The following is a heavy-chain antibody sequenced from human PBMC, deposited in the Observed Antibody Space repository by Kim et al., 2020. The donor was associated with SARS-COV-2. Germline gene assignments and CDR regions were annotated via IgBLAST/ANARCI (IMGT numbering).Heavy chain of an antibody. D-gene: IGHD5-12*01. Sequence: GGSLRLSCAASGFTFSGYAMNWVRQAPGKGLEWVSVISGSGGSTYYADSVKGRFTISRDNSKNTLYLQMNSLRAEDTAVYYCASDPYICRCCDWSKGDY. CDR3: ASDPYICRCCDWSKGDY. CDR2: ISGSGGST. CDR1: GFTFSGYA. J-gene: IGHJ4*01. V-gene: IGHV3-23*01.